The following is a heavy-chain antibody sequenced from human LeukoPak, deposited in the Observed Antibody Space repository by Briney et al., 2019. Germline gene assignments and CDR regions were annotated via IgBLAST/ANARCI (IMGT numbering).Heavy chain of an antibody. J-gene: IGHJ2*01. CDR3: ARRLPPPWCFDL. CDR2: IFYSGAT. Sequence: SETLSLTCTVSGGSISSYYWSWIRQPPGKGLEWIGFIFYSGATNYNPSLKSRVTISVDTSKNQFSLKLSSVTAADTAVYFCARRLPPPWCFDLWGRGTLVTVPP. CDR1: GGSISSYY. V-gene: IGHV4-59*01.